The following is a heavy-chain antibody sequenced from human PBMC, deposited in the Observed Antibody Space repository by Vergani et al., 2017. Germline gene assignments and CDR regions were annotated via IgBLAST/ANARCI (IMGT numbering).Heavy chain of an antibody. CDR1: GFTFSSYG. CDR3: AKDHDILTGYYLHYFDY. J-gene: IGHJ4*02. Sequence: QVQLVESGGGVVQPGRSLRLSCAASGFTFSSYGMHWVRQAPGKGLEWVAVISYDGSNKYYADSVKGRFTISSDNSKKTLYLQMNSLRAEDTAVYYCAKDHDILTGYYLHYFDYWGQGTLVTVSS. CDR2: ISYDGSNK. D-gene: IGHD3-9*01. V-gene: IGHV3-30*18.